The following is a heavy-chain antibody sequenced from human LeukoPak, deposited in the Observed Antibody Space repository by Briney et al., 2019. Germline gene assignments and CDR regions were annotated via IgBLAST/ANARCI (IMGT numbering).Heavy chain of an antibody. CDR1: GYTFTSYD. J-gene: IGHJ6*03. CDR3: ARGSRGSHQRVYYYYMDV. Sequence: ASVKVYCKASGYTFTSYDINWVRQATGQGLEWMGWMNPNSGNTGYAQKFQGRVTITRNTSISTAYMELSSLRSEDTAVYYCARGSRGSHQRVYYYYMDVWGKGTTVTVSS. CDR2: MNPNSGNT. D-gene: IGHD6-13*01. V-gene: IGHV1-8*03.